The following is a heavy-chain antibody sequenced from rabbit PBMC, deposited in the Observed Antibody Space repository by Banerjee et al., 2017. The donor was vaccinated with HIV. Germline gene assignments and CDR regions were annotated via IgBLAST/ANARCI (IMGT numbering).Heavy chain of an antibody. D-gene: IGHD7-1*01. CDR1: GLDFGSSYW. CDR3: ARDLTGVTGWNFGL. CDR2: IYAGSGSA. J-gene: IGHJ4*01. V-gene: IGHV1S43*01. Sequence: QQQLEESGGGLVRPGGSLTLTCKASGLDFGSSYWICWVRQAPGKGLEWIGIIYAGSGSAAYASWVNGRFTISSDNTQNTVSLQMSSLTAADTATYFCARDLTGVTGWNFGLWGQGTLVTVS.